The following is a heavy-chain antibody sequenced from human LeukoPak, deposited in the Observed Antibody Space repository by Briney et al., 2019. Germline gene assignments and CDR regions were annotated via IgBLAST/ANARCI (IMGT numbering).Heavy chain of an antibody. CDR3: ATVIALGYTAMAKEVDY. V-gene: IGHV1-46*01. J-gene: IGHJ4*02. Sequence: ASVKVSCKASGYTFTSYYMHWVRQAPGQGLEWMGIINPSGGSTSYAQKFQGRVTMTRDTSTSTVYMELSSLRSEDTAVYYCATVIALGYTAMAKEVDYWGQGTLVTVSS. D-gene: IGHD5-18*01. CDR2: INPSGGST. CDR1: GYTFTSYY.